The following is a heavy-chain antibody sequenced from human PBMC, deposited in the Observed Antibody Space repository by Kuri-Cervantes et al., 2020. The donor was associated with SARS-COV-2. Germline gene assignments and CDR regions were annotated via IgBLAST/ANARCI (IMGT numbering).Heavy chain of an antibody. CDR2: ISYDGSNK. CDR1: GVTFSSYA. Sequence: LSLTCAASGVTFSSYAMHWVRQAPGKGLEWVAVISYDGSNKYYADSVKGRFTISRDNSKNTLYLQMNSLRAEDTAVYYCARPLTPRYYYDSSGPRGNDAFDIWGQGTMVTVSS. J-gene: IGHJ3*02. CDR3: ARPLTPRYYYDSSGPRGNDAFDI. V-gene: IGHV3-30-3*01. D-gene: IGHD3-22*01.